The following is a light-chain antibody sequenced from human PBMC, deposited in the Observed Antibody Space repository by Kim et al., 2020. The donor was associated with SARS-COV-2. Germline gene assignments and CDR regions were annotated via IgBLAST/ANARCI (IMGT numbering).Light chain of an antibody. V-gene: IGKV1-8*01. CDR1: QGISSY. CDR2: AAS. CDR3: QQYYSYPWT. J-gene: IGKJ1*01. Sequence: ASTGDKVTITCRASQGISSYLAWYQQKPGKAPKLLIYAASTLQSGVPSRFSGSGSGTDFTLTISCLQSEDFATYYCQQYYSYPWTFGQGTKVDIK.